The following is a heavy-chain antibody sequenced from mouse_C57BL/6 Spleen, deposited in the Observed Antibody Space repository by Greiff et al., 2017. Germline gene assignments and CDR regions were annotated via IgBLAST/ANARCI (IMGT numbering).Heavy chain of an antibody. CDR2: ISSGSSTI. CDR1: GFTFSDYG. V-gene: IGHV5-17*01. J-gene: IGHJ1*03. D-gene: IGHD4-1*01. CDR3: ATGTHWYFDV. Sequence: EVQWVESGGGLVKPGGSLKLSCAASGFTFSDYGMHWVRQAPEKGLEWVAYISSGSSTIYYADTVKGRFTISRDNAKNTLFLQMTSLRSEDTAMYYCATGTHWYFDVWGTGTTVTVSS.